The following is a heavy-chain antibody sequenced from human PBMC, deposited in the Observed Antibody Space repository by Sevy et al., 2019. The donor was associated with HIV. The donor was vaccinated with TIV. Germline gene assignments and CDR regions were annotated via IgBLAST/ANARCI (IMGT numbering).Heavy chain of an antibody. V-gene: IGHV3-21*01. J-gene: IGHJ4*02. CDR2: ISSSSSYI. CDR3: ASVISDTAMANADY. CDR1: GFTFSNYS. D-gene: IGHD5-18*01. Sequence: GGSLRLSCAASGFTFSNYSMNWVRQAPGKGLEWVSSISSSSSYIYYADSVKGRFTISGDNAKDSLYLQMNSLIAEDTAVYYCASVISDTAMANADYWGQGTLVTVSS.